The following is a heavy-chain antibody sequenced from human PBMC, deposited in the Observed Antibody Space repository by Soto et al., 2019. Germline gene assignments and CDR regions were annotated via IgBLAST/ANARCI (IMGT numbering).Heavy chain of an antibody. CDR2: IQQDGRER. Sequence: GGSLRLSCEASGFTSGSYWMAWVRQAPGKGLEWVANIQQDGRERHYGDSVKGRFTISRDNSKSTLYVQMNSLRAEDTAVYYCARSYCGDDCALDHWGQGTLVTVSS. CDR3: ARSYCGDDCALDH. J-gene: IGHJ4*02. D-gene: IGHD2-21*02. V-gene: IGHV3-7*01. CDR1: GFTSGSYW.